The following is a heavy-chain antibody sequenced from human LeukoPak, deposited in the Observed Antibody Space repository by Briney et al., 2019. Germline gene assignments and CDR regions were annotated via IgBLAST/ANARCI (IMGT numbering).Heavy chain of an antibody. CDR2: INPNSGGT. V-gene: IGHV1-2*02. CDR1: GYTFTGYY. D-gene: IGHD1-1*01. CDR3: AREDAKRENWNDLLLLNFDY. J-gene: IGHJ4*02. Sequence: GASVKVSCKASGYTFTGYYMHWVRQAPGQGLEWMGWINPNSGGTNYAQKFQGRVTMTRDTSISTAYMELSRLRSDDTAVYYCAREDAKRENWNDLLLLNFDYWGQGTLVTVSS.